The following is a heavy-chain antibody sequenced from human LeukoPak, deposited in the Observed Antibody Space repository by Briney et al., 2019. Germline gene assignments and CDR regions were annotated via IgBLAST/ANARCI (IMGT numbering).Heavy chain of an antibody. Sequence: PSETLSLTCVVYGGSFSSYYWSWIRQPPGKGLEWIGYIYYSGSTNYNPSLKSRVTISVDTSKNQFSLKLSSVTAADTAVYYCARHSGLRSPFDPWGQGTLVTVTS. J-gene: IGHJ5*02. V-gene: IGHV4-59*01. CDR2: IYYSGST. CDR3: ARHSGLRSPFDP. D-gene: IGHD3-3*01. CDR1: GGSFSSYY.